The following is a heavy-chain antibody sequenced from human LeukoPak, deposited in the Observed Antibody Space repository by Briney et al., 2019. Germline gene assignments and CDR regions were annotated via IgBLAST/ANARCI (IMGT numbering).Heavy chain of an antibody. V-gene: IGHV3-23*01. Sequence: GGSLRLSCAASGFTFSSYAMSWVRQAPGKGLEWVSAISGSGGSTYYADSVKGRFTISRDNSKNTLYLQMKSLRAEDTAVYYCAKFDSSGWYFPFDYWGQGTLVTVSS. CDR1: GFTFSSYA. CDR3: AKFDSSGWYFPFDY. D-gene: IGHD6-19*01. J-gene: IGHJ4*02. CDR2: ISGSGGST.